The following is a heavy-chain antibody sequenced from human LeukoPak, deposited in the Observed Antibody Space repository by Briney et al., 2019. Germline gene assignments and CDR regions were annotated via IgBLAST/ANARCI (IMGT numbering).Heavy chain of an antibody. Sequence: GGSLRLSCAASGFTFSSYWMSWVRQAPGKGLEWVANIKQDGSEKYYVDSVKGRFTISRDNAKNSLHLQMNSLRAEDTAVYYCARDTTVTSGPYYYYGMDVWGQGTTVTVSS. J-gene: IGHJ6*02. CDR3: ARDTTVTSGPYYYYGMDV. V-gene: IGHV3-7*01. D-gene: IGHD4-17*01. CDR1: GFTFSSYW. CDR2: IKQDGSEK.